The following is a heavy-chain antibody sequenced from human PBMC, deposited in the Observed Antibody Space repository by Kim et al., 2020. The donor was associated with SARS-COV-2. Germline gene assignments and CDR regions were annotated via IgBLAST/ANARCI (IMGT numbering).Heavy chain of an antibody. Sequence: GGSLRLSCVASGFTFGSYHWVRQPPGKGLEWVALVSYDAVNKIYADSVRGRFIVSRDKSDNTMYLQMNRLTTEDTALYFCASSSSSYYLGGYLDYWGQGTLVTVSS. D-gene: IGHD6-13*01. J-gene: IGHJ4*02. V-gene: IGHV3-30-3*01. CDR3: ASSSSSYYLGGYLDY. CDR1: GFTFGSY. CDR2: VSYDAVNK.